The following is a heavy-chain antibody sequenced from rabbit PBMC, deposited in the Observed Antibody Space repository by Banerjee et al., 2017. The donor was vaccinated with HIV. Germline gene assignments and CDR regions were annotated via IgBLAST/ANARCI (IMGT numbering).Heavy chain of an antibody. V-gene: IGHV1S40*01. D-gene: IGHD8-1*01. J-gene: IGHJ3*01. Sequence: QSLEESGGDLVKPGASLTLTCTASGFSFSSSYWICWVRQAPGKGLELIACIHTGSSDSTYYASWAKGRFTITRSTSLNTVTLQLNSLTAADTATYFCARDRAGRFYYPDLWGQGTLVTVS. CDR3: ARDRAGRFYYPDL. CDR1: GFSFSSSYW. CDR2: IHTGSSDST.